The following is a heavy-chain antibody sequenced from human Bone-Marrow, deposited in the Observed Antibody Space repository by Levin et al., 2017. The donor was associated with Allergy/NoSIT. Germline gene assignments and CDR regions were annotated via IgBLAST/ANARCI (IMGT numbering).Heavy chain of an antibody. Sequence: SGPTLVKPTQTLTLTCTLSGFSLNNNGVGVGWIRQPPGQALEWLALLYWNGNRRYSPSLKTRLTISTDTSKTHVVLTMTNMDPADTGTYFCAHSPTYHSGSGCRAGVDYWGLGTRVTVSS. J-gene: IGHJ4*02. D-gene: IGHD3-10*01. V-gene: IGHV2-5*01. CDR3: AHSPTYHSGSGCRAGVDY. CDR2: LYWNGNR. CDR1: GFSLNNNGVG.